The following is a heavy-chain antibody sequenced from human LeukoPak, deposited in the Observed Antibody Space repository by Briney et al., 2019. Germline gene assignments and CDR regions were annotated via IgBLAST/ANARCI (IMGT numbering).Heavy chain of an antibody. J-gene: IGHJ3*02. CDR2: IKSKTDGGTT. CDR3: TTADYYDSSGYYPDAFDI. Sequence: GGSLRLSCAASGFTFSNAWMNWVRQAPGKGLEWVGRIKSKTDGGTTDYAAPVKGRFTISRDDSKNTLYLQMNSLKTEDTAVYYCTTADYYDSSGYYPDAFDIWGQGTMVTVSS. D-gene: IGHD3-22*01. V-gene: IGHV3-15*07. CDR1: GFTFSNAW.